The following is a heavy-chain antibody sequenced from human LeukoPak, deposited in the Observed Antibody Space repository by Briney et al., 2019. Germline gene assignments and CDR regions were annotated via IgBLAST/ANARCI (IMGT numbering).Heavy chain of an antibody. V-gene: IGHV3-30*02. CDR1: GFTFSHYG. Sequence: GGSLRLSCATSGFTFSHYGMHWVRHAPGRGLDWVAHIRYDESDKYYADSVKGRFTISRDNSKNMVYLQMNSLRAEDTAVYYCATTLGSGWKFDYWGQGTLVTVSS. J-gene: IGHJ4*02. CDR3: ATTLGSGWKFDY. D-gene: IGHD6-19*01. CDR2: IRYDESDK.